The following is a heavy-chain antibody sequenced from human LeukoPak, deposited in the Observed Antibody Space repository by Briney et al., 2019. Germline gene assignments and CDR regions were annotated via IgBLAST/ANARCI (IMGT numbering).Heavy chain of an antibody. V-gene: IGHV1-46*01. CDR2: INPSGGST. D-gene: IGHD3-22*01. CDR3: ARDSRPSYDSSGYYYPGDY. J-gene: IGHJ4*02. Sequence: ASVKVSCKASGYTFTSYYMHWVRQAPRQGLEWMAIINPSGGSTSYAQKFQGRVAMTRDTSTSTVYMELSSLRSEDTAVYYCARDSRPSYDSSGYYYPGDYWGQGTLGTVSS. CDR1: GYTFTSYY.